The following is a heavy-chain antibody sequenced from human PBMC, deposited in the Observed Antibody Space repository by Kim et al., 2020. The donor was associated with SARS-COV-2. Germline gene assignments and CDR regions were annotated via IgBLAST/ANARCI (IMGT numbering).Heavy chain of an antibody. CDR1: GFTFGDYA. Sequence: GGSLRLSCTASGFTFGDYAMSWVRQAPGKGLEWVGFIRSKAYGGTTEYAASVKGRFTISRDDSKSIAYLQMNSLKTEDTAVYYCTRDGGWGGGYYYGMDVWGQGTTVTVSS. V-gene: IGHV3-49*04. J-gene: IGHJ6*02. CDR3: TRDGGWGGGYYYGMDV. D-gene: IGHD6-19*01. CDR2: IRSKAYGGTT.